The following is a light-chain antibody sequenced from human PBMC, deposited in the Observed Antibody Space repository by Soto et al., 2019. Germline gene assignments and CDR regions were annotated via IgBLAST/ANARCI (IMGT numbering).Light chain of an antibody. CDR1: SSNIGAGYD. Sequence: QSVLTQPPSVSGAPGQRVTISCTGSSSNIGAGYDVHWYQQRPGTAPKLLIFGNINRPSGAPDRFSGSKSGTSASLAITGLQAEDEGDYYCQSYDSTMSARYVFGTGNKVTVL. V-gene: IGLV1-40*01. J-gene: IGLJ1*01. CDR3: QSYDSTMSARYV. CDR2: GNI.